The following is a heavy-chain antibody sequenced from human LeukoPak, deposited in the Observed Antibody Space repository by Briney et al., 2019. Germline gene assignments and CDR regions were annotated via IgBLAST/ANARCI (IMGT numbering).Heavy chain of an antibody. V-gene: IGHV4-34*12. Sequence: ASETLSLTCAVYGGSFSGYYWTWIRQPPGKGLEWIGEIIDTGSTKYNSSLKSRVTISVDTSKNQFSLSLDSVTAADTAVYYCARGLASGYPPIPFDYWGQGTLVTVSS. D-gene: IGHD3-3*01. J-gene: IGHJ4*02. CDR1: GGSFSGYY. CDR2: IIDTGST. CDR3: ARGLASGYPPIPFDY.